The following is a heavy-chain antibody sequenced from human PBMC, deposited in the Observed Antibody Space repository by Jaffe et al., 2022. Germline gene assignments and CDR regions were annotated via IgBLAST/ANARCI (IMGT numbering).Heavy chain of an antibody. CDR1: GGSIISDSRS. Sequence: QVQLQESGPGLVKPSQTLSLTCSVSGGSIISDSRSWSWIRQPAGKGLEWIGRIYSRGTTNYNPSLKSRVTVSIDTSTNQFSLRLSSVTAADTATYYCARDCNGDVCDPAGFDIWGQGTMVTVSS. CDR2: IYSRGTT. D-gene: IGHD2-8*02. V-gene: IGHV4-61*02. J-gene: IGHJ3*02. CDR3: ARDCNGDVCDPAGFDI.